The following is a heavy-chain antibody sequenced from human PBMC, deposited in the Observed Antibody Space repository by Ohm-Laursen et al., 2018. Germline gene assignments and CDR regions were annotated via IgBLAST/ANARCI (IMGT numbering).Heavy chain of an antibody. Sequence: SQTLSLTCSVSGGSISSSSYYWGWIRQHPGKGLEWIGYIYYSGSTYYNPSLKSRVTISVDTSKNQFSLKLSSVTAADTAVYYCARRGYSYGYYFDYWGQGTLVTVSS. V-gene: IGHV4-31*03. CDR3: ARRGYSYGYYFDY. D-gene: IGHD5-18*01. CDR1: GGSISSSSYY. CDR2: IYYSGST. J-gene: IGHJ4*02.